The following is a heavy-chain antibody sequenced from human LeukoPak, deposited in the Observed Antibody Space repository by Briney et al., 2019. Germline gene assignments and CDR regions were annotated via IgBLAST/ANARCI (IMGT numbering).Heavy chain of an antibody. CDR2: INWNGGST. J-gene: IGHJ6*02. Sequence: PGGSLRLSCAASGFTFDDYGMSWVRQAPGKGLEWVSGINWNGGSTGYADSVKGRFTISRDNAKNSLYLQMNSLRAEDTASYYCARGSSGWYYYGMDVWGQGTTVTVSS. CDR1: GFTFDDYG. V-gene: IGHV3-20*04. D-gene: IGHD6-25*01. CDR3: ARGSSGWYYYGMDV.